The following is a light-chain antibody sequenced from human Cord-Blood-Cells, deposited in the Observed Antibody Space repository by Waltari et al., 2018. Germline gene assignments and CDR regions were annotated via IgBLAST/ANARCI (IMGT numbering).Light chain of an antibody. J-gene: IGLJ3*02. Sequence: QSALTQPASVSGSPGQSITISCTGTSSDVGSYNPVSWYQQHPGKAPKRMIYEVSKRPSGVSNRFSGSKSGNTASLTISGLQAEDEADYYCCSYAGSSTWVFGGGTKLTVL. CDR1: SSDVGSYNP. CDR3: CSYAGSSTWV. V-gene: IGLV2-23*02. CDR2: EVS.